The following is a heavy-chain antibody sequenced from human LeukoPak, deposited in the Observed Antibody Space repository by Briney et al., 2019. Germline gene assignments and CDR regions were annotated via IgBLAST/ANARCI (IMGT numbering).Heavy chain of an antibody. CDR2: IYSGGST. J-gene: IGHJ4*02. CDR1: GFTVSSNY. Sequence: PGGSLRLSCAASGFTVSSNYMSWVRQAPGKGLEWVSVIYSGGSTYYADSVKGRFTISRDNFKNTLYLQMNSLRAEDTAVYYCARDAMVRGVIMGYSDYWGQGTLVTVSS. V-gene: IGHV3-53*01. D-gene: IGHD3-10*01. CDR3: ARDAMVRGVIMGYSDY.